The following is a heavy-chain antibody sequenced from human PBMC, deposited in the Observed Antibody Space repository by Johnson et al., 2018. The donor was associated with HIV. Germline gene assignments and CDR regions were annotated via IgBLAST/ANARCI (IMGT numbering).Heavy chain of an antibody. CDR3: AKVRGDFWSGYYGGLNDAFDI. Sequence: VQLVESGGGLVHPGGSLRLSCAASGFTVSSNYMSWVRQAPGKGLEWVSVIYSGGTTYYADSVKGRFTISRDTSENTVYLQMNSLRAEDTAVYYCAKVRGDFWSGYYGGLNDAFDIWGQGTMVTVSS. CDR2: IYSGGTT. CDR1: GFTVSSNY. V-gene: IGHV3-66*01. J-gene: IGHJ3*02. D-gene: IGHD3-3*01.